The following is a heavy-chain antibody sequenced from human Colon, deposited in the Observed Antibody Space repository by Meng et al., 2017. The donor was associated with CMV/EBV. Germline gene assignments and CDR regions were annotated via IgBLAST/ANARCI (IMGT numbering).Heavy chain of an antibody. CDR1: GFTFSSYA. CDR2: ISTQSLTT. CDR3: ARKGWNYREAFDM. J-gene: IGHJ3*02. V-gene: IGHV3-48*04. Sequence: GESLKISCAASGFTFSSYAMHWVRQAPGKGLEWISHISTQSLTTVYADSVKGRFNISRDNAKNSLYLQMNSLRAEDTAVYYCARKGWNYREAFDMWGQGTRVTVSS. D-gene: IGHD3-16*02.